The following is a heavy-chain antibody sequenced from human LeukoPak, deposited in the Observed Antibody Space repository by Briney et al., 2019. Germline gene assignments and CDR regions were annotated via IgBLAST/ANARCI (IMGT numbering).Heavy chain of an antibody. V-gene: IGHV3-21*01. J-gene: IGHJ4*02. CDR3: ARDNGQYEDTATVHFDY. CDR1: GFTFSSYS. D-gene: IGHD4-17*01. CDR2: ISTSSSYI. Sequence: PGGSLRLSCAASGFTFSSYSMNWVRQAPGKGLEWVSSISTSSSYIYYPDSVKGRFTISRDNAKNSLYLQMNSLRAEDTAVYYCARDNGQYEDTATVHFDYWGQGTLVTVSS.